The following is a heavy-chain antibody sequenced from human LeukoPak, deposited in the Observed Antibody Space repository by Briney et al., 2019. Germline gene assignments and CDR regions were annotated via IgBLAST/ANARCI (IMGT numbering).Heavy chain of an antibody. CDR1: GGTFSSYA. CDR2: IIPIFGTA. V-gene: IGHV1-69*13. D-gene: IGHD3-3*01. Sequence: ASVKVSCKASGGTFSSYAISWVRQAPGQGLEWMGGIIPIFGTANYAQEFQGRVTITADESTSTAYMELSSLRSEDTAVYYCARGQVRFLEWFDIDYWGQGTLVTVSS. CDR3: ARGQVRFLEWFDIDY. J-gene: IGHJ4*02.